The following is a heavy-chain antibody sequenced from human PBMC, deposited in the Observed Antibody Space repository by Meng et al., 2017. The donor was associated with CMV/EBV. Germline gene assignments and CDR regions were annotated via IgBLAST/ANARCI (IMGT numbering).Heavy chain of an antibody. CDR1: GFSLSTSGMC. J-gene: IGHJ6*02. CDR2: IDWDDDK. Sequence: SGPTLVKPTQTLTLTCTFSGFSLSTSGMCVSWVRQPPGKALEWLALIDWDDDKYYSTSLKTRLTISKDTSTNQVVLTMTNMDPVDTATYYCALGSNSGSRTYYYYGMDVWGQGTTVTVSS. CDR3: ALGSNSGSRTYYYYGMDV. V-gene: IGHV2-70*20. D-gene: IGHD4-23*01.